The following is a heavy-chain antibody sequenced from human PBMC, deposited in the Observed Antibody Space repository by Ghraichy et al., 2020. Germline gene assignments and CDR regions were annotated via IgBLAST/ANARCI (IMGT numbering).Heavy chain of an antibody. V-gene: IGHV4-34*01. CDR2: INHSGST. Sequence: ESLNISCAVYGGSFSGYYWSWIRQPPGKGLEWIGEINHSGSTNYNPSLKSRVTISVDTSKNQFSLKLSSVTAADTAVYYCARGNYYDSSGWLYYFDYWGQGTLVTVSS. CDR3: ARGNYYDSSGWLYYFDY. J-gene: IGHJ4*02. CDR1: GGSFSGYY. D-gene: IGHD3-22*01.